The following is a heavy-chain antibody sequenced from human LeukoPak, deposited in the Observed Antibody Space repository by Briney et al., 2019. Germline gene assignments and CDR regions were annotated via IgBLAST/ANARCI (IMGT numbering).Heavy chain of an antibody. Sequence: GASVKVSCKASGYTFTSNAVSWVRQAPGQGLEWTGWVSGYNGNTNYAQKFQGRVTMTTDTFTSTAYMELTSLRSDDTAVYYCARDPPALFYFDYWGQGTLVTVSS. CDR3: ARDPPALFYFDY. V-gene: IGHV1-18*01. CDR2: VSGYNGNT. CDR1: GYTFTSNA. J-gene: IGHJ4*02.